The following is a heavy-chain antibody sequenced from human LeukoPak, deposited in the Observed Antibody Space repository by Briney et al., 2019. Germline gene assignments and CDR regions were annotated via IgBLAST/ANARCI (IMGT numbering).Heavy chain of an antibody. CDR3: AIDDSFRGFGMDV. CDR2: LNTEGSST. CDR1: GFTFSSYC. Sequence: GGSLRLSRAASGFTFSSYCMHWVRHVPGKGLVWVSRLNTEGSSTSYADSVKGRFTISRDNGRNTLYLQSNSPRAYDTAVYCCAIDDSFRGFGMDVWGQGTTVTVS. J-gene: IGHJ6*02. D-gene: IGHD3-16*01. V-gene: IGHV3-74*01.